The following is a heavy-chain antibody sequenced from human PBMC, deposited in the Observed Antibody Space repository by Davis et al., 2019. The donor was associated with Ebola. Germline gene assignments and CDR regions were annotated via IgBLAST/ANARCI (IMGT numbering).Heavy chain of an antibody. V-gene: IGHV3-53*04. Sequence: GESLKISCAASGFTVSSNYMSWVRQAPGKGLEWVSVIYSGGSTYYADSVKGRFTISRHNSKNTLYLQMNSLRAEDTAVYYCARDGRSYCTNGVCYLGYYYGMDVWGQGTTVTVSS. CDR3: ARDGRSYCTNGVCYLGYYYGMDV. D-gene: IGHD2-8*01. J-gene: IGHJ6*02. CDR1: GFTVSSNY. CDR2: IYSGGST.